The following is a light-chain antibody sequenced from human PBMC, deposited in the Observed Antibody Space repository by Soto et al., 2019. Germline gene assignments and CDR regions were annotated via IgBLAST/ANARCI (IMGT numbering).Light chain of an antibody. J-gene: IGKJ1*01. V-gene: IGKV3-20*01. CDR3: QQYGGSPRT. CDR1: QSVSSN. Sequence: EVVMTQSPDTLSVSPGERVTLSCGASQSVSSNLAWYQQKPGQAPRLLIHDASSRATGIPDRFSGSGSGTGFTLTISRLEPEDFAVYYCQQYGGSPRTFGQGTKVDIK. CDR2: DAS.